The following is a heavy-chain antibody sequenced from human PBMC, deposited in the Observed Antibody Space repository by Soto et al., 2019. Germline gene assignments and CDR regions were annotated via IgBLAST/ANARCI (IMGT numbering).Heavy chain of an antibody. J-gene: IGHJ6*02. D-gene: IGHD3-22*01. CDR3: ARDFPGRWIVLAMIVVEGMDV. CDR2: ISAYNGNT. V-gene: IGHV1-18*01. Sequence: ASVKVSCKASGYTFTSYGISWVRQAPGQGLEWMGWISAYNGNTNYAQKLQGRVTMTTDTSTSTAYVELRSLRSDDTAVYYCARDFPGRWIVLAMIVVEGMDVWGQGTTVTVSS. CDR1: GYTFTSYG.